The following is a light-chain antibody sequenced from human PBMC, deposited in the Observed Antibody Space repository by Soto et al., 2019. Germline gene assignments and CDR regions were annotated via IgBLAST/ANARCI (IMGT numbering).Light chain of an antibody. V-gene: IGLV2-8*01. CDR1: SSDVGGYKY. Sequence: QSVLTQPPSASGSPGQSVTISCTGTSSDVGGYKYVSWYQQHPGKAPKLMIFEVNKRPPGVPDRFSGSKSGNTASLTVSGLQAEHEADYYCSSYAGINNLGVFGTGTKVTVL. CDR3: SSYAGINNLGV. J-gene: IGLJ1*01. CDR2: EVN.